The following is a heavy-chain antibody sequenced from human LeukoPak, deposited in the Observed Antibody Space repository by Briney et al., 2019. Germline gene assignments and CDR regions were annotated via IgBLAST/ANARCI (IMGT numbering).Heavy chain of an antibody. D-gene: IGHD6-19*01. CDR3: ARGGVAGTRRWFDP. CDR2: IHYSGST. V-gene: IGHV4-59*08. J-gene: IGHJ5*02. CDR1: GGSISSYY. Sequence: SETLSLTCTVSGGSISSYYWSWIRQPPGKGLEWIGYIHYSGSTNYNPSLKSRVTIPVDTSKNQFSLKLSSVTAADTAVYYCARGGVAGTRRWFDPWGQGTLVTVSS.